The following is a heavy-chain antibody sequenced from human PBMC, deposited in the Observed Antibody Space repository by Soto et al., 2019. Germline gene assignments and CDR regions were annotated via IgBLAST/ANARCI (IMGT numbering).Heavy chain of an antibody. CDR2: IYSSGST. Sequence: PSETLCFISIFSVDSISIGNKYLSWIRQPRGKGLEWIGYIYSSGSTYYNPSLKSRLSISLHTSDNQFSLKFDSVTDADSAAYYCPRAPSPFDYYYAMDVWGQGTTVTVSS. CDR3: PRAPSPFDYYYAMDV. J-gene: IGHJ6*01. CDR1: VDSISIGNKY. D-gene: IGHD3-16*01. V-gene: IGHV4-30-4*01.